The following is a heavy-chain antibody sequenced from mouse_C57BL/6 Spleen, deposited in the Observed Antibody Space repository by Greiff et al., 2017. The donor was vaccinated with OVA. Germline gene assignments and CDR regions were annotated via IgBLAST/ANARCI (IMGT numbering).Heavy chain of an antibody. D-gene: IGHD2-4*01. Sequence: VQLQQSGPELVKPGASVKIPCKASGYTFTDYNMDWVKQSHGKSLEWIGDINPNNGGTIYNQKFKGKATLTVDKSSSTAYMELRSLTSEDTAVYYCARRGYDYDGGYAMDYWGQGTSVTVSS. V-gene: IGHV1-18*01. CDR3: ARRGYDYDGGYAMDY. CDR1: GYTFTDYN. CDR2: INPNNGGT. J-gene: IGHJ4*01.